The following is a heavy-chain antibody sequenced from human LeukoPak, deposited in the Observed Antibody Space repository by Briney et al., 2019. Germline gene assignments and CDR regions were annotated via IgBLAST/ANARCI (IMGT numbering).Heavy chain of an antibody. CDR3: ARYSIAAPGAVDY. CDR1: GGSISFYY. J-gene: IGHJ4*02. Sequence: SETLSLTCTVPGGSISFYYWSWIRPPPGKGLERIGYIYYSGSTNYSPSLKSRVTISLDTSKNQFSLKLSSATAADTAVYYCARYSIAAPGAVDYWGQGTLVTVSS. D-gene: IGHD6-13*01. V-gene: IGHV4-59*08. CDR2: IYYSGST.